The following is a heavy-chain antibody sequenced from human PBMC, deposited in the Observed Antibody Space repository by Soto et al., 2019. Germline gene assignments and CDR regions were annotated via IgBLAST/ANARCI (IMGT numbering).Heavy chain of an antibody. CDR3: VKERIEVAGLFDY. D-gene: IGHD6-19*01. CDR2: ISSNGGST. V-gene: IGHV3-64D*06. Sequence: GSLRLSCSASGFTFSSYAMHWVRQAPGKGLEYVSAISSNGGSTYYADSVKGRFTISRDNSKNTLYLQMSSLRAEDTAVYYCVKERIEVAGLFDYWGQGTLVTVSS. CDR1: GFTFSSYA. J-gene: IGHJ4*02.